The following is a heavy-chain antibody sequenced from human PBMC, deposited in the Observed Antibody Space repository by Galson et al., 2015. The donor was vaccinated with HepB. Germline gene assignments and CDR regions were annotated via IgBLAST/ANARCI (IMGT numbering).Heavy chain of an antibody. CDR2: IWYDGSNK. D-gene: IGHD2-2*01. CDR3: AREYCSSTSCYVLDY. Sequence: SLRLSCAASGFTFSSYGMHWVRQAPGKGLEWVAVIWYDGSNKYYADSVKGRFTISRDSSKNTLYLQMNSLRAEDTAVYYCAREYCSSTSCYVLDYWGQGTLVTASS. V-gene: IGHV3-33*01. CDR1: GFTFSSYG. J-gene: IGHJ4*02.